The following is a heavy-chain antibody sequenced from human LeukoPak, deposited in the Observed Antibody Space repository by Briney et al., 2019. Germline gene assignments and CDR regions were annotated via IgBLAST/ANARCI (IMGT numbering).Heavy chain of an antibody. Sequence: PGGSLRLSCAASGFTFSSYSMNWVRQAPGKGLEWVSYISSGSTTIYYAGSVKGRFTISRDNAKNSLYLQMNSLRAEDTAVYYCAIGLGATHPGYWGQGTLVTVSS. CDR1: GFTFSSYS. J-gene: IGHJ4*02. CDR3: AIGLGATHPGY. CDR2: ISSGSTTI. V-gene: IGHV3-48*04. D-gene: IGHD1-26*01.